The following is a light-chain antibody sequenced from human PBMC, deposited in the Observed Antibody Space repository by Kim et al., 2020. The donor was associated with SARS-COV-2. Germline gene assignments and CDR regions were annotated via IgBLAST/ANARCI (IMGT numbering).Light chain of an antibody. CDR3: QQLDSYPLT. CDR1: QDISSD. J-gene: IGKJ4*01. Sequence: AAVGDRVSITCRASQDISSDLAWYQQTPGKAPRLLIFRASNLQTGVPSRFSGSESGTEFTLTINSLQPEDFVSYYCQQLDSYPLTFGGGTKVDIK. CDR2: RAS. V-gene: IGKV1-9*01.